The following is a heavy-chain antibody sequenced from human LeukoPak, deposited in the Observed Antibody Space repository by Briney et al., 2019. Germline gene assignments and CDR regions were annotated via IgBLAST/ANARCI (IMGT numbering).Heavy chain of an antibody. D-gene: IGHD3-3*01. J-gene: IGHJ3*02. CDR2: ISAYNGNT. CDR1: GYTFTGYY. Sequence: ASVKVSCKASGYTFTGYYMHCVRHAPGQGLEWMGWISAYNGNTNYAQKLQGRVTMTTDTSTSTAYMELRSLRSDDTAVYYCARAETSYYDFWSGRDAFDIWGQGTMVAVSS. CDR3: ARAETSYYDFWSGRDAFDI. V-gene: IGHV1-18*04.